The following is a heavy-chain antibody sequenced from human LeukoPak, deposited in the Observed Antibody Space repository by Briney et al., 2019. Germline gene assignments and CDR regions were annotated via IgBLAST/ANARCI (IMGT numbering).Heavy chain of an antibody. CDR2: LSGSGITT. D-gene: IGHD6-19*01. CDR1: GFSIRGYW. V-gene: IGHV3-23*01. J-gene: IGHJ4*01. Sequence: PGGSLRLSCAASGFSIRGYWMHWVRQAPGKGLEWVSTLSGSGITTYYADSVKGRFTISRDNSKNTLYLQMNSLRAEDTAVYYCAKGIYSSGWSYFDYWGHGTLVTVSS. CDR3: AKGIYSSGWSYFDY.